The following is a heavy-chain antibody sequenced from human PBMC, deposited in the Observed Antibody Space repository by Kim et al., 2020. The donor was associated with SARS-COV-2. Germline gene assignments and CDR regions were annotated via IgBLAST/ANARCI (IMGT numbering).Heavy chain of an antibody. CDR3: ARETYCSGGSCYSY. CDR2: ISSSSSTI. Sequence: GGSLRLSCAASGFTFSSYSMNWVRQAPGKGLEWVSYISSSSSTIYYADSVKGRFTISRDNAKNSLYLQMNSLRDEDTAVYYCARETYCSGGSCYSYWGQGTLVTVSS. V-gene: IGHV3-48*02. D-gene: IGHD2-15*01. CDR1: GFTFSSYS. J-gene: IGHJ4*02.